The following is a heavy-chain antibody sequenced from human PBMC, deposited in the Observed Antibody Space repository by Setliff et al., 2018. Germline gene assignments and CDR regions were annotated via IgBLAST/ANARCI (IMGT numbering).Heavy chain of an antibody. V-gene: IGHV1-69*05. CDR2: IIPILGAT. Sequence: ASVKVSCKASGGNFNNYAINWVRQAPGQGLEWVGRIIPILGATNYAQNFQGRVTMTTDTTTSTAYMELRSLRFDDTAVYYCSRLVRFCTRTSCQRLSGGEFWGQGTLVTVSS. CDR3: SRLVRFCTRTSCQRLSGGEF. CDR1: GGNFNNYA. J-gene: IGHJ4*02. D-gene: IGHD2-8*01.